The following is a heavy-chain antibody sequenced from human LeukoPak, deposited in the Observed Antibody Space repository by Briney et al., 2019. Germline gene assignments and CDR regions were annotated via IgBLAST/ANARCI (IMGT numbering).Heavy chain of an antibody. D-gene: IGHD1-26*01. CDR3: ARVHSGSYQYYYYYMDV. Sequence: GGSLRLSCAASGFTFSSYSMNWVRLAPGKGLEWVSSISSSSSYIYYADSVKGRFTISRDNANNSLYLQMNSLRAEDTAVYYCARVHSGSYQYYYYYMDVWGKGTTVTVSS. J-gene: IGHJ6*03. CDR1: GFTFSSYS. CDR2: ISSSSSYI. V-gene: IGHV3-21*01.